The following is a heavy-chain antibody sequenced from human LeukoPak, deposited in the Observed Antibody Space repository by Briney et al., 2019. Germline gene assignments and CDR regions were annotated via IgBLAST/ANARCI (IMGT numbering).Heavy chain of an antibody. Sequence: PSETLSLTCTVSGGSISSYYRSWIRQPPGKGLEWIGYIYYSGSTNYNPSLKSRVTISVDTSKNQFSLKLSSVTAADTAVYYCARVEGYCSSTSCYELIDYWGQGTLVTVSS. J-gene: IGHJ4*02. D-gene: IGHD2-2*01. CDR1: GGSISSYY. CDR2: IYYSGST. V-gene: IGHV4-59*01. CDR3: ARVEGYCSSTSCYELIDY.